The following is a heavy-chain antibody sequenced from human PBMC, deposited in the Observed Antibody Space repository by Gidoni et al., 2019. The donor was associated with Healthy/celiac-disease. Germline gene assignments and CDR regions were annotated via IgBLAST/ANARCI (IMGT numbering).Heavy chain of an antibody. J-gene: IGHJ6*02. D-gene: IGHD6-19*01. Sequence: QVTLKESGPVLVKPTETLTLTCTVSGFSLSHARMGVSWIRQPPGKALEWLAHIFSNDEKSYSTSLKSRLTISKDTSKSQVVLTMTNMDPVDTATYYCARTPRGPSSGWYVGLDVWGQGTTVTVSS. V-gene: IGHV2-26*01. CDR3: ARTPRGPSSGWYVGLDV. CDR1: GFSLSHARMG. CDR2: IFSNDEK.